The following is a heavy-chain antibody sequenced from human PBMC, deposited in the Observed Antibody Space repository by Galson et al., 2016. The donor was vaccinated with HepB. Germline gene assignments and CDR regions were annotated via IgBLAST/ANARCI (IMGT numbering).Heavy chain of an antibody. Sequence: QSGAEVKKPGESLKISCKSSGYSFTTYWIGWVRQMPGKGLECMGIIYPGDSDTRYSPSFQGQVTISADKSISTAYLQWSSLKASDTAIYYCSRRQGSSFSFDYWGQGTLVTVPS. J-gene: IGHJ4*02. CDR3: SRRQGSSFSFDY. CDR1: GYSFTTYW. D-gene: IGHD6-6*01. V-gene: IGHV5-51*01. CDR2: IYPGDSDT.